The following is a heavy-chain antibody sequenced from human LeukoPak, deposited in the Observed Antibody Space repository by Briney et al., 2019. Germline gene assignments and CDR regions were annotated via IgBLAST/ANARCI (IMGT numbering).Heavy chain of an antibody. CDR1: GYTFTSYG. CDR2: ISAYNGNT. CDR3: ARVGAYCSGGSCYLDY. J-gene: IGHJ4*02. V-gene: IGHV1-18*01. D-gene: IGHD2-15*01. Sequence: ASVKVSCKASGYTFTSYGISWVRQAPGQGLEWMGWISAYNGNTNNAQELQGRVTMTTDTSTSTAYMELRSLRSDDTAVYYCARVGAYCSGGSCYLDYWGQGTLVTVSS.